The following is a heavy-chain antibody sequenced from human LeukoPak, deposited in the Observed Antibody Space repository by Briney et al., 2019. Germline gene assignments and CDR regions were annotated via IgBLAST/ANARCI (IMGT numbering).Heavy chain of an antibody. Sequence: GGSLRLSCAASGFTFSRYAMSWVRQAPGKGLEWVSVISGSGGSTYYADSVKGRLTISRDNSKNTLYLQMNSLRAEDTVVYYCAKNSSSGYYYFDYWGQGILVTVSS. D-gene: IGHD3-22*01. J-gene: IGHJ4*02. V-gene: IGHV3-23*01. CDR1: GFTFSRYA. CDR3: AKNSSSGYYYFDY. CDR2: ISGSGGST.